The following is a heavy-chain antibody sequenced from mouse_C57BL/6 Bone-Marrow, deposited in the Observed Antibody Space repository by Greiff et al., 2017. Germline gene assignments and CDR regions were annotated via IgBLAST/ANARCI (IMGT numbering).Heavy chain of an antibody. J-gene: IGHJ3*01. D-gene: IGHD1-1*01. CDR3: ATHYGSSFAY. Sequence: QVQLQQPGAELVRPGTSVKLSCKASGYTFTSYWMHWVKQRPGQGLEWIGVIDPSDSYTNYNQKFKGKATLTVDTSSSTAYMQLSSLTSEDSAVYYCATHYGSSFAYWGQGTLVTVS. CDR1: GYTFTSYW. CDR2: IDPSDSYT. V-gene: IGHV1-59*01.